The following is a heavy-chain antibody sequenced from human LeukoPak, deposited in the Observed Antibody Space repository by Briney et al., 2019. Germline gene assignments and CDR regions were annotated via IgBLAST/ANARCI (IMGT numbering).Heavy chain of an antibody. Sequence: PSETLSLTCTVSGGSIGSSSYYWGWIRQPPGKGLEWIGTFHDMSTYYNPSLKNRVTISVDTSKNQFSLRLTSVTAADTALYYCARVRGSNSRPPTGDNWFDPWGQGTLVTVSS. V-gene: IGHV4-39*07. CDR1: GGSIGSSSYY. CDR3: ARVRGSNSRPPTGDNWFDP. J-gene: IGHJ5*02. CDR2: FHDMST. D-gene: IGHD1-26*01.